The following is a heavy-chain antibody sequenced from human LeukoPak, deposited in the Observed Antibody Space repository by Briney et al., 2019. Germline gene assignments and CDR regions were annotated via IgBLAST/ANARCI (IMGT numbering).Heavy chain of an antibody. Sequence: RSLRLSCAASGFTFSSYGMHWVRQAPGKGLEWVAVISYDGSNKYYADSVKGRFTISRDNSKNTLYLQMNSLRAEDTAVYYCAKDSRRYCSSTSCFADFDYWGQGTLVTVSS. CDR1: GFTFSSYG. V-gene: IGHV3-30*18. D-gene: IGHD2-2*01. CDR3: AKDSRRYCSSTSCFADFDY. CDR2: ISYDGSNK. J-gene: IGHJ4*02.